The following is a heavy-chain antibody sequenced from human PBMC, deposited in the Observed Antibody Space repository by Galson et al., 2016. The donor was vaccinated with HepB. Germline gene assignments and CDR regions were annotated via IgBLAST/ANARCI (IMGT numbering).Heavy chain of an antibody. D-gene: IGHD1-14*01. CDR2: LTTDGIIG. Sequence: SLRLSCAATGFPFSAYWMQWVRQVPGKGLVWVPRLTTDGIIGYADSVMGRFTISRDNANNTLYLHMDSLRAEDTAVYYCARENHYVLDVWGQGTTVTVSS. CDR1: GFPFSAYW. CDR3: ARENHYVLDV. V-gene: IGHV3-74*01. J-gene: IGHJ6*02.